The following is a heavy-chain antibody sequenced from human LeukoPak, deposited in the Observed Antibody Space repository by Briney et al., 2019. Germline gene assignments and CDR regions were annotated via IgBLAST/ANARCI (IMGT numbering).Heavy chain of an antibody. Sequence: PGGSLRLSCAASGFTFSSYDIYCVRQVAGKGLEWVSSIGTIGDTFYPGSVKGRFTISRENAKNSLYLQMNSLRAGDTAVYYCARATVIGTVPVPGFLDFWGKGTTVTVSS. J-gene: IGHJ6*04. CDR1: GFTFSSYD. D-gene: IGHD6-19*01. V-gene: IGHV3-13*01. CDR3: ARATVIGTVPVPGFLDF. CDR2: IGTIGDT.